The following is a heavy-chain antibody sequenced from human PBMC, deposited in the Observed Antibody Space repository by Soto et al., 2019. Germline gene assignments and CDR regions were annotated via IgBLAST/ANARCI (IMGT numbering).Heavy chain of an antibody. CDR1: ACSFTRYW. V-gene: IGHV5-51*01. D-gene: IGHD4-17*01. CDR2: IYPGDSDT. Sequence: PGESLKISCRSSACSFTRYWISWVRQMPGKGLEWMGIIYPGDSDTRYSPSFQGQVTISDDKSITTAYLQWSSLKASDTAIYYCARHSGDPTGDSDYGMDVWGQGTTVTVSS. J-gene: IGHJ6*02. CDR3: ARHSGDPTGDSDYGMDV.